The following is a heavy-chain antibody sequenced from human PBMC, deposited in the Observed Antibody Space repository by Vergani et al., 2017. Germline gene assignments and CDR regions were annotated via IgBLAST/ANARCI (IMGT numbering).Heavy chain of an antibody. CDR1: GYSFTAYY. V-gene: IGHV1-2*02. J-gene: IGHJ4*02. Sequence: QVQLVQSGAEVKKPGASVKVSCKASGYSFTAYYIHWVRQPPGHGLEWMGWINPNSGGTNYAQKFKGRVTMTRDTSITTAHMELSRRSSDDTAVYYCAIETETGITGTLANWSQGTLVSVSS. CDR2: INPNSGGT. D-gene: IGHD3-3*01. CDR3: AIETETGITGTLAN.